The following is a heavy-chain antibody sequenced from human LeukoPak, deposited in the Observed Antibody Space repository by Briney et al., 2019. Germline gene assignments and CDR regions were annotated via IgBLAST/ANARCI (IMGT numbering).Heavy chain of an antibody. Sequence: SQTLSLTCAISGDSVSSNSAAWDWIRQSPSRGLEWLGRTYYRSKWYNDYAVSVKSRITINPDTSKNQFSLQLNSVTPEDTAVYYCARDVNWGSNFQTYFDYWGQGTLVTVSS. V-gene: IGHV6-1*01. CDR3: ARDVNWGSNFQTYFDY. CDR2: TYYRSKWYN. D-gene: IGHD7-27*01. CDR1: GDSVSSNSAA. J-gene: IGHJ4*02.